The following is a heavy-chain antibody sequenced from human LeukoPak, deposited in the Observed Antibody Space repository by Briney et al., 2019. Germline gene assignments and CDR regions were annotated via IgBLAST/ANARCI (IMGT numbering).Heavy chain of an antibody. V-gene: IGHV3-30-3*01. D-gene: IGHD3-16*01. CDR3: ARERRGIRWFDP. CDR1: GFTFSNYF. CDR2: IASDGSHT. J-gene: IGHJ5*02. Sequence: AGGSLRLSCAASGFTFSNYFMHWVRQAPGKGLEWVADIASDGSHTFYVESVKGRFTISRDNSKNTLYLQMNSLGPEDTAVYYCARERRGIRWFDPWGQGTLVTVSS.